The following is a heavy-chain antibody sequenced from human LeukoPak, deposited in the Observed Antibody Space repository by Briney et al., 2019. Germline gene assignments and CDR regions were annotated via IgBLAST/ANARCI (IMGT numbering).Heavy chain of an antibody. J-gene: IGHJ5*02. CDR1: GIIITSYW. D-gene: IGHD3-16*01. CDR2: IKQDGSEK. Sequence: GGSLRLSCAASGIIITSYWMSWVHQTPGKGLEWVANIKQDGSEKNYVDSVKGRFTIFRDNARNSLYLQMSSLRAEDTAVYYCASHSYGYNHWGQGTLVIVSS. CDR3: ASHSYGYNH. V-gene: IGHV3-7*01.